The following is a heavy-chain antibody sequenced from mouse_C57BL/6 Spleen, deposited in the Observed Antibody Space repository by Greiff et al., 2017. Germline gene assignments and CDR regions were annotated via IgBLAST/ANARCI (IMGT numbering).Heavy chain of an antibody. D-gene: IGHD1-1*01. CDR2: ISDGGSYT. CDR3: ARDRPTPLATEYAMDY. CDR1: GFTFSSYA. Sequence: EVKLMESGGGLVKPGGSLKLSCAASGFTFSSYAMSWVRQTPEKRLEWVATISDGGSYTYYPDNVKGRFTISRDNAKNNLYLQMSHLKSEDTAMYYCARDRPTPLATEYAMDYWGQGTSVTVSS. J-gene: IGHJ4*01. V-gene: IGHV5-4*01.